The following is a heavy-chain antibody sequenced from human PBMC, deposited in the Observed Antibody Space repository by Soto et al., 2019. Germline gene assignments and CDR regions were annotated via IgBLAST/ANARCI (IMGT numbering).Heavy chain of an antibody. CDR3: AKADRSSSWAPPDFDY. CDR1: GFTFSSYG. D-gene: IGHD6-13*01. J-gene: IGHJ4*02. V-gene: IGHV3-30*18. Sequence: PGGSLRLSCAASGFTFSSYGMHWVRQAPGKGLEWVAVISYDGSNKYYADSVKGRFTISRDNSKNTLYLQMNSLRAEDTAVYYCAKADRSSSWAPPDFDYWGQGTLVTVSS. CDR2: ISYDGSNK.